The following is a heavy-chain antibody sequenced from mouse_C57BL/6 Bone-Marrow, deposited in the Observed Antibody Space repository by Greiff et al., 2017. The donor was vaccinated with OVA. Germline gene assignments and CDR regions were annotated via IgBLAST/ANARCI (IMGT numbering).Heavy chain of an antibody. Sequence: QVQLQQPGAELVRPGSSVKLSCKASGYTFTSYWMHWVKQRPIQGLEWIGNIDPSDSETHYNQKFKDKATLTVDKSSSTAYMQLSSLTSDDSAVYYCARDGGNRLTLFDYWGQGTLVTVSA. CDR2: IDPSDSET. D-gene: IGHD2-1*01. CDR1: GYTFTSYW. V-gene: IGHV1-52*01. CDR3: ARDGGNRLTLFDY. J-gene: IGHJ3*01.